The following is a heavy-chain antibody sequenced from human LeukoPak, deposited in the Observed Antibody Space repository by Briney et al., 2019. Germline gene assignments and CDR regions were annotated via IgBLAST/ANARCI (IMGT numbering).Heavy chain of an antibody. J-gene: IGHJ4*02. CDR1: GYTFTSCD. V-gene: IGHV1-8*01. D-gene: IGHD4-23*01. CDR3: ARSLSNNGGNSGGYFDY. CDR2: MNPNSGNT. Sequence: GASVKVSCKASGYTFTSCDINWVRQATGQGLEWMGWMNPNSGNTGYAQKFQGRVTMTRNTSISTAYMELSSLRSEDTAVYYCARSLSNNGGNSGGYFDYWGQGTLVTVSS.